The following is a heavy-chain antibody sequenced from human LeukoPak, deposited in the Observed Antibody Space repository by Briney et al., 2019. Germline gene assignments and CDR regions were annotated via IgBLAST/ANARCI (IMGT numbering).Heavy chain of an antibody. Sequence: SETLSLTCTVSGGSISSHYWSWVRQPPGEGLEWIGYVLDNVRTKDNPSLNSRFTLSADTSKNQFSPRLTSVTAADTAVYYCATIKRGNIFGFFDFWGQGILVTVSS. CDR3: ATIKRGNIFGFFDF. J-gene: IGHJ4*02. V-gene: IGHV4-59*11. CDR1: GGSISSHY. CDR2: VLDNVRT. D-gene: IGHD5-18*01.